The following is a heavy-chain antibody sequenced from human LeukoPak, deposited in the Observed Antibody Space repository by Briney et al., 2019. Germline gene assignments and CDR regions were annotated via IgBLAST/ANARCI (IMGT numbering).Heavy chain of an antibody. CDR2: TYYGSKWYN. D-gene: IGHD5-18*01. V-gene: IGHV6-1*01. CDR1: GDSVSSNSSA. J-gene: IGHJ5*02. Sequence: SQTLSLTCAISGDSVSSNSSAWNWIRQSPSRGLEWLGRTYYGSKWYNDYAVSVKGRITINPDTSKNHFSLQLNSVTPEDTAIYYCARIGYSYGGPWGQGTLVTVSS. CDR3: ARIGYSYGGP.